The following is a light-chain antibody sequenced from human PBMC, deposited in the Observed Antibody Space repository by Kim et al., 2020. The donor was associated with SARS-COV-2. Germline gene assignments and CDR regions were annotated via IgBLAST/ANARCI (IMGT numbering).Light chain of an antibody. CDR2: KDN. CDR3: QSYDSSNAV. Sequence: GKPVPTSCPRSGGSIASNYVQWYQQRPRSAPITLIFKDNERPSGVPDRFSGSVDSSSKAASLTISGLKTEDEADYYCQSYDSSNAVFGGGTQLTVL. CDR1: GGSIASNY. V-gene: IGLV6-57*03. J-gene: IGLJ7*01.